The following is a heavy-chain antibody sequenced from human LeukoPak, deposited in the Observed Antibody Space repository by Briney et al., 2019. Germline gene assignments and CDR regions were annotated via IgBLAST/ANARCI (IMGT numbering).Heavy chain of an antibody. D-gene: IGHD1-26*01. CDR3: ARGVGATEYFQH. CDR2: INSDGGST. J-gene: IGHJ1*01. V-gene: IGHV3-74*01. CDR1: GFTFSSYW. Sequence: PGGSLRLSCAASGFTFSSYWMHWVRQAPGKGLVWVSRINSDGGSTSYADSVKGRFTISRDNAKNTLYLQMNSLRAEDTAVYYCARGVGATEYFQHWGQGTLVTVSS.